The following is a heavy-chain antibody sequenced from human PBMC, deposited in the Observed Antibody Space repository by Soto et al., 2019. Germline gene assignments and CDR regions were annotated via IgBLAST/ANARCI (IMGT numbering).Heavy chain of an antibody. D-gene: IGHD5-12*01. J-gene: IGHJ4*02. CDR1: VFTFISYG. CDR3: AKDGGYDDFDY. Sequence: PGWSLRLSCASSVFTFISYGMHWVRQAPGKGLEWVAVISYDGSNKYYADSVKGRFTISRDNSKNTLYLQMNSLRAEDTAVYYCAKDGGYDDFDYWGQGTLVTVSS. V-gene: IGHV3-30*18. CDR2: ISYDGSNK.